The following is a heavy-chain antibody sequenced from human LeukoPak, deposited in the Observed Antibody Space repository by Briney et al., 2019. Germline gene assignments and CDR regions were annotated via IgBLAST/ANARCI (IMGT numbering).Heavy chain of an antibody. J-gene: IGHJ4*02. CDR1: GFTFGDDA. CDR3: TRQNWNYGNN. Sequence: GGSLRLSCTTSGFTFGDDAMSWVRQAPGKGLEWVGFIRSKAYGGTAEYAASVKGRFNISRDDSKSIAYLQMNSLKTEDTAVYYCTRQNWNYGNNWGQGTLVTVSS. D-gene: IGHD1-7*01. V-gene: IGHV3-49*04. CDR2: IRSKAYGGTA.